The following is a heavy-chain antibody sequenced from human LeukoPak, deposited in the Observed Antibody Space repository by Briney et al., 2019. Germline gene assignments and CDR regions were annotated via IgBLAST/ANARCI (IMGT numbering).Heavy chain of an antibody. CDR1: GGTFISYA. D-gene: IGHD5-24*01. J-gene: IGHJ3*02. V-gene: IGHV1-69*04. CDR2: IIPIFGIA. CDR3: ARGIPGAGYTEEAFDI. Sequence: GASVKVSCKASGGTFISYAISWVRQAPRQALEWMGRIIPIFGIANYAQKFQGRVTITADKSTSTAYMELSSLRSDDTAVYYCARGIPGAGYTEEAFDIWGQGTMVTVSS.